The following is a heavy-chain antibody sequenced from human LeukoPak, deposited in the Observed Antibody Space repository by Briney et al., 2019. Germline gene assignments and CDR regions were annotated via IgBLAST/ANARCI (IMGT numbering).Heavy chain of an antibody. V-gene: IGHV1-46*01. CDR2: INPSGGST. CDR3: VRESRNLGVY. Sequence: ASVKVSCKASGYTFTRYYMHWVRQAPGQGLEWMGIINPSGGSTSYAQKFQGRVAMTRDTSTSTVYMELSSLRSEDTAVYYCVRESRNLGVYWGQGTLATVSS. D-gene: IGHD1-14*01. J-gene: IGHJ4*02. CDR1: GYTFTRYY.